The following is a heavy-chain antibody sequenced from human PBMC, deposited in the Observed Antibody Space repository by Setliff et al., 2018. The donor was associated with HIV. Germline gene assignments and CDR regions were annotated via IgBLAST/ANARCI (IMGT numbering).Heavy chain of an antibody. V-gene: IGHV1-2*06. Sequence: ASVKVSCKASGYTFTAYYLHWVRQAPGQGLEWMGRINPNNGDTNYAQKFQGRVTMTRDTSISIAYMELSRLRSDDTAVYYCAREFGAGIRQIVAGEFYYMDVWGKGTTVTV. CDR2: INPNNGDT. CDR3: AREFGAGIRQIVAGEFYYMDV. CDR1: GYTFTAYY. D-gene: IGHD5-12*01. J-gene: IGHJ6*03.